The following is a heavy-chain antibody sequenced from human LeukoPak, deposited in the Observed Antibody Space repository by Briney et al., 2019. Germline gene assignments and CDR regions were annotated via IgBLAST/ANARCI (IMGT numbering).Heavy chain of an antibody. V-gene: IGHV3-7*01. J-gene: IGHJ4*02. CDR2: IKQDGSEK. D-gene: IGHD3-22*01. CDR1: GFTFSSYW. CDR3: ARVPRYYYGSSGFYTGYYFDY. Sequence: GGSLRLSCAASGFTFSSYWMSWVRQAPGKGLEWVANIKQDGSEKHYVDSVKGRFIISRDNAENSLYLQMNSLRAEDTAVYFCARVPRYYYGSSGFYTGYYFDYWGQGTLVTVSS.